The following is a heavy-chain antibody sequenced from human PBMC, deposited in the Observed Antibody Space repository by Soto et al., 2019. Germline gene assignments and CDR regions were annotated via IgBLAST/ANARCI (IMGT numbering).Heavy chain of an antibody. D-gene: IGHD2-2*01. V-gene: IGHV1-69*01. J-gene: IGHJ6*02. Sequence: QVQLVQSGAEVKKPGSSVKVSCKASGGTFSSYAISWVRQAPGQGLEWMGGIIPIFGTANYAQKFQGRVTITADESTSTAHRELSSLRSEDTAVYYCARHVPAAGYDYGMDVWGQGTTVTVSS. CDR1: GGTFSSYA. CDR2: IIPIFGTA. CDR3: ARHVPAAGYDYGMDV.